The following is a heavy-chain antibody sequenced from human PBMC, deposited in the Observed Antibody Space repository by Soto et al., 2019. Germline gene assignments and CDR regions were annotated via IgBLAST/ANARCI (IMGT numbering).Heavy chain of an antibody. Sequence: SETLSLTCIVSGGSISSYYWSWIRQPPGKGLEWIGYIYYSGSTYYNPSLKSRVTISVDTSKNQFSLKLSSVTAADTAVYYCARVKPFRKAFDIWGQGTMVTVSS. CDR2: IYYSGST. V-gene: IGHV4-59*12. D-gene: IGHD3-16*01. CDR3: ARVKPFRKAFDI. CDR1: GGSISSYY. J-gene: IGHJ3*02.